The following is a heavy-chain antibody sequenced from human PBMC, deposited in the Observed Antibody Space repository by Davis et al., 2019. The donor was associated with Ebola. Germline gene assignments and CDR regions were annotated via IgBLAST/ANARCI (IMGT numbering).Heavy chain of an antibody. CDR1: GGTFSSYA. D-gene: IGHD3-22*01. Sequence: SVKVSCKASGGTFSSYAISWVRQAPGQGLEWMGRIIPILGIANYAQKLQGRVTMTTDTSTSTAYMELRSLRSDDTAVYYCARVYYYERFDPWGQGTLVTVSS. CDR2: IIPILGIA. CDR3: ARVYYYERFDP. V-gene: IGHV1-69*04. J-gene: IGHJ5*02.